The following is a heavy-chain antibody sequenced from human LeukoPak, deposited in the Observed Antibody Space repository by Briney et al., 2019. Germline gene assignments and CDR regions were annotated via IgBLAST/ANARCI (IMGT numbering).Heavy chain of an antibody. CDR2: IHHTGNT. Sequence: SETLSLTCAVSGGSISTNNWWSWVRQSPVRGLEWIGEIHHTGNTKYNPSLKSRVTISLDKSKNPFSLNLTSVTAADTAVYYCARGGIDLYWVFEYWGRGTLVTVSS. V-gene: IGHV4-4*02. J-gene: IGHJ4*02. CDR1: GGSISTNNW. D-gene: IGHD2-15*01. CDR3: ARGGIDLYWVFEY.